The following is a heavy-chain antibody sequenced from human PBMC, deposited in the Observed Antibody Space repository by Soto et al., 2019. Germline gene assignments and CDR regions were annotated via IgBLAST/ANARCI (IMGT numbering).Heavy chain of an antibody. J-gene: IGHJ5*02. CDR1: GGSISGYY. CDR3: ARHYDFWSGYPHTWFDP. D-gene: IGHD3-3*01. CDR2: INHSGST. V-gene: IGHV4-34*01. Sequence: SETLSLTCAVYGGSISGYYWSWIRQPPGKGLEWIGEINHSGSTNYNPSLKSRVTISVDTSKNQFSLKLSSVTAADTAVYYCARHYDFWSGYPHTWFDPWGQGTLVTVSS.